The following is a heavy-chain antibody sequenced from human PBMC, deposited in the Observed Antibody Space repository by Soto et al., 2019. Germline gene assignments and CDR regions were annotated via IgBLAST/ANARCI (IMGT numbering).Heavy chain of an antibody. CDR1: GGTFSRYT. CDR3: ASHFTGVLVLGTSPPGGDNYGWDV. J-gene: IGHJ6*02. CDR2: IIPIVDIP. D-gene: IGHD2-15*01. V-gene: IGHV1-69*02. Sequence: QVQLVQSGAEVKKPGSSVKVSCKASGGTFSRYTFTWVRQAPGQGLEWMGRIIPIVDIPYYAQNFQGRVTITAGKSRSTAYMELSSLTSDETAVYYCASHFTGVLVLGTSPPGGDNYGWDVWGQGTTVSVS.